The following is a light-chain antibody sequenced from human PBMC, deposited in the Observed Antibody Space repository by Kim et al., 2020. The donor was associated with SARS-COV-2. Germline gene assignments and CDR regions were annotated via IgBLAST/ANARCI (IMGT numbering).Light chain of an antibody. Sequence: DIVMTQSPLSLPVTPGEPASISCRSSQSLLHINGYNYLDWYLQKPGQPPHLLIYLGSSRASGVPDRFSGSGSGTDFTLKISRVEAEDVGVYYCMQALQTRYTFGQGTKLEIK. J-gene: IGKJ2*01. CDR3: MQALQTRYT. V-gene: IGKV2-28*01. CDR1: QSLLHINGYNY. CDR2: LGS.